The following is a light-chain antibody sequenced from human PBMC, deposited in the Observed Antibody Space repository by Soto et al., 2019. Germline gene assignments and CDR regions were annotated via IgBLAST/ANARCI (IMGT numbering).Light chain of an antibody. J-gene: IGKJ1*01. CDR2: AAS. CDR3: QQHHTYPLT. CDR1: QGISSY. V-gene: IGKV1-8*01. Sequence: AIRMTQSPSSLSASTGDRVTITCRASQGISSYLAWYQQKPGKAPKLLIYAASTLQSGVPSRFSGSGSGTDFTLTISCLQSEDFATYYRQQHHTYPLTFGQGTKVDIK.